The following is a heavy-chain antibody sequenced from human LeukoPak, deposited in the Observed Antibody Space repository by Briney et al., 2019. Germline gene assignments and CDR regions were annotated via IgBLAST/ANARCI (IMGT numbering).Heavy chain of an antibody. CDR3: AREDPVEF. V-gene: IGHV3-33*01. J-gene: IGHJ4*02. CDR2: IWYDGSNK. Sequence: PGGSLRLPCAASGFTFSSYGMHWVRQAPGKGLEWVAVIWYDGSNKYYADSVKGRFTISRDDSKNTLYLQMNSLRAEDTAVYYCAREDPVEFWGRGTQVTVSS. CDR1: GFTFSSYG.